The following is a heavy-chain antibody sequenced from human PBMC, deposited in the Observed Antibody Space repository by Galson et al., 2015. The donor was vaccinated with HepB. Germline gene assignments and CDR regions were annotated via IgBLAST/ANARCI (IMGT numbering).Heavy chain of an antibody. CDR1: GYTFTSYG. V-gene: IGHV1-18*01. D-gene: IGHD3/OR15-3a*01. CDR2: ISTFNGNP. Sequence: SVKVSCKASGYTFTSYGISWLRQAPGQGLEWMGCISTFNGNPNYAQRFRGNVTMTTETSTSSAYLEVKSLTSDDTVVYYCARLFGLPDYWGQGTLVTVSA. CDR3: ARLFGLPDY. J-gene: IGHJ1*01.